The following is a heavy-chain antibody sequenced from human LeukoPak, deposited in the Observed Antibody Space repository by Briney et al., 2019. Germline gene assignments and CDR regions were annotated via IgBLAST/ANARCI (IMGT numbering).Heavy chain of an antibody. D-gene: IGHD3-22*01. CDR2: VFHSGST. CDR1: GGSIASGVYY. V-gene: IGHV4-39*07. Sequence: PSETLSLTCTVSGGSIASGVYYWGWVRQPPGKGLEWIGSVFHSGSTYYNPSLKSRVTISVDTPKNQFSLNLSSVTAADTAVYYCAKSAPGPYDRVDYWGQGTLVTVSS. J-gene: IGHJ4*02. CDR3: AKSAPGPYDRVDY.